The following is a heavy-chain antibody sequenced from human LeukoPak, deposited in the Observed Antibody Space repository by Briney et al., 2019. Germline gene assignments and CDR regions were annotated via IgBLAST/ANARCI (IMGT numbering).Heavy chain of an antibody. CDR3: ARDGVPNGF. CDR1: GFTFSSYS. Sequence: PGGSLRLSCAASGFTFSSYSMNWVRQAPGKGLEWVANIKQDGSEKYYVDSVKGRFTISRDNAKNSLYLQMNSLRAEDTAVYYCARDGVPNGFWGQGTLVTVSS. J-gene: IGHJ4*02. CDR2: IKQDGSEK. V-gene: IGHV3-7*01. D-gene: IGHD3-10*01.